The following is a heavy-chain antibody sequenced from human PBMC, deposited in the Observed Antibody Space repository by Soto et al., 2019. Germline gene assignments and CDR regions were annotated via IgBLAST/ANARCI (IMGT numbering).Heavy chain of an antibody. V-gene: IGHV4-30-4*01. Sequence: QVQLQESGPGLVRPSQTLSLTCTVSGGSISFDHYHWTWIRQPAGKGLEWIGYIHYSGSVYYNPSLQSRVSMSVYTSKNLFSLKLSSVTAAYTAVYFCVREDDGGDRDYYGLDVWGQGTTVTVSS. CDR2: IHYSGSV. J-gene: IGHJ6*02. D-gene: IGHD2-21*02. CDR1: GGSISFDHYH. CDR3: VREDDGGDRDYYGLDV.